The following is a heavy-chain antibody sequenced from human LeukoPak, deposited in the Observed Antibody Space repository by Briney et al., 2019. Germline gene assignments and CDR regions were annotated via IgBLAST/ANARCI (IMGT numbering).Heavy chain of an antibody. Sequence: SVKVSCKTSGGSFSSYAFSWVRQAPGQGLEWMGGIIPMYVTANYAQKFQGRVTITADESTRTAFMDLSSLRSEDTAVYYCVRGGPSLSKSNYYFGMDVWGQGTTVTVSS. CDR1: GGSFSSYA. D-gene: IGHD3-10*01. V-gene: IGHV1-69*13. CDR2: IIPMYVTA. CDR3: VRGGPSLSKSNYYFGMDV. J-gene: IGHJ6*02.